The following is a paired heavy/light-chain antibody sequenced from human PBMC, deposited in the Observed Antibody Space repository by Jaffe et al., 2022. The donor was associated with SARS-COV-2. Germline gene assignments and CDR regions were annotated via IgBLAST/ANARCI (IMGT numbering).Heavy chain of an antibody. CDR2: ISSDGGST. Sequence: EVQLVESGGGLVQPGGSLRLSCAASGFTFSSYPIHWVRQAPGKGLEYVSAISSDGGSTYYANSVRGRFTISRDNSKNTLYLQMGSLRAEDTAMYFCARRDITGYYSYWGQGTLVTVSS. CDR1: GFTFSSYP. CDR3: ARRDITGYYSY. D-gene: IGHD3-22*01. J-gene: IGHJ4*02. V-gene: IGHV3-64*01.
Light chain of an antibody. CDR3: QQYNNWPPT. CDR2: GAS. V-gene: IGKV3-15*01. CDR1: QSITSN. Sequence: EIVMTQSPVTLSVSPGERATLSCRASQSITSNLAWYQQKPGQAPRLLIYGASTGATGIPARFSGSGSGTEFTLTISSLQSEDFAVYSCQQYNNWPPTFGGGTKVEIK. J-gene: IGKJ4*01.